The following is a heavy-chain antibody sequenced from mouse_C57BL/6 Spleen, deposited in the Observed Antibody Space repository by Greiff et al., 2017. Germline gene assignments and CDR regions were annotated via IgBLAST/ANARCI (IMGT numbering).Heavy chain of an antibody. CDR1: GFNIKDYY. D-gene: IGHD1-1*01. J-gene: IGHJ1*03. CDR2: IDPEDGET. V-gene: IGHV14-2*01. Sequence: VQLKQSGAELVKPGASVKLSCTASGFNIKDYYMHWVKQRTEQGLEWIGRIDPEDGETKYAAKFQGKATITADTSANTAYHQLSSLTSEDTAVYYCARGATVVATGYFDVWGTGTTVTVSS. CDR3: ARGATVVATGYFDV.